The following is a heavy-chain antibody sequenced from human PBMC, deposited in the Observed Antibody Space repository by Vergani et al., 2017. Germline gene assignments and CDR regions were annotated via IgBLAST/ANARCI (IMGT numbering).Heavy chain of an antibody. J-gene: IGHJ4*02. CDR2: IIPIFGTA. CDR3: ARIDPKIRYGGYNNGYYFDY. V-gene: IGHV1-69*01. CDR1: GGTFKSNT. Sequence: QVQLVQSGAEVKKPGSSVKVSCKTSGGTFKSNTFSWVRQAPGKGLEWMGGIIPIFGTADYAQDLQGRLSITADESTSTAYMELSSLRSEDTAVYYCARIDPKIRYGGYNNGYYFDYWGQGTLVTVSP. D-gene: IGHD5-24*01.